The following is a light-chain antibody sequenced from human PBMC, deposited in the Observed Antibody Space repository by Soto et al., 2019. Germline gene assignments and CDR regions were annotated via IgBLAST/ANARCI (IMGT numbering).Light chain of an antibody. CDR3: SSYTRGNTYV. J-gene: IGLJ1*01. CDR1: GSDIAAYNT. Sequence: SARTQPASVXGSPGHSITISCTETGSDIAAYNTVAWYQQHPRRVPKLMIYEVTNLPSVISNRFSCSKSFKTASLTISGIQAEDEGDYYCSSYTRGNTYVFATWTKVPAL. CDR2: EVT. V-gene: IGLV2-14*01.